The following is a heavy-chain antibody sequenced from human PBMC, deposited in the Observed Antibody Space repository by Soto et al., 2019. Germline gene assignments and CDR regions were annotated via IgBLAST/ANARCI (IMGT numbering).Heavy chain of an antibody. J-gene: IGHJ6*03. Sequence: EVQLVESGGGLVKPGGSLRLSCAASGFTFSDYSMNWVRQVPGKGLEWVSSISRSSSYIHYADSLKGRFTISRDNAKDSLYLQLNSLRAEDTAIYHCARSLRFLEWLSGQHFYYMDVWGKGTTVTVSS. V-gene: IGHV3-21*01. CDR1: GFTFSDYS. D-gene: IGHD3-3*01. CDR2: ISRSSSYI. CDR3: ARSLRFLEWLSGQHFYYMDV.